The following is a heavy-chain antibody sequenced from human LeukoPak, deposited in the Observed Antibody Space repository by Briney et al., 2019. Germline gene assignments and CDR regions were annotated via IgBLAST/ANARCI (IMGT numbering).Heavy chain of an antibody. D-gene: IGHD6-13*01. CDR2: IYSGGST. CDR3: ARGMGGIAAAGHFDY. CDR1: GFTFSSYA. Sequence: PGGSLRLSCAASGFTFSSYAMSWVRQAPGKGLEWVSVIYSGGSTYYADSVKGRFTISRDNSKNTLYLQMNSLRAEDTAVYYCARGMGGIAAAGHFDYWGQGTLVTVSS. V-gene: IGHV3-66*01. J-gene: IGHJ4*02.